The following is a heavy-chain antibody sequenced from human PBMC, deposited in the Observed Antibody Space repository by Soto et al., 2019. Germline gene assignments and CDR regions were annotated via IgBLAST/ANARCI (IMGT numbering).Heavy chain of an antibody. Sequence: EVQLVESGGGLVQPGGSLRLSCAASGFIFRDYWMTWVRQVPGKGLEWVANINQDGREKCYMDSVKVRFTISRDNAKNSLDLQMNSLRADDTAVYYCARDPWDYWGQGTLVTVSS. CDR3: ARDPWDY. V-gene: IGHV3-7*01. CDR2: INQDGREK. CDR1: GFIFRDYW. J-gene: IGHJ4*02.